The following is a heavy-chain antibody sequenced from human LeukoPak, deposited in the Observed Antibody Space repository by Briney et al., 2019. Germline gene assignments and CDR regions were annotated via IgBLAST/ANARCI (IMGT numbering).Heavy chain of an antibody. CDR2: ISGSGGST. Sequence: QSGESLRLSCAASGFTFSSYAMSWVRQAPGKGLEWVSAISGSGGSTYYADSVKGRFTISRDNSKNTLYLQMNSLRAEDTAVYYCAKGRRQFYGSGSYYFVYWGQGTLVTVSS. CDR1: GFTFSSYA. D-gene: IGHD3-10*01. J-gene: IGHJ4*02. V-gene: IGHV3-23*01. CDR3: AKGRRQFYGSGSYYFVY.